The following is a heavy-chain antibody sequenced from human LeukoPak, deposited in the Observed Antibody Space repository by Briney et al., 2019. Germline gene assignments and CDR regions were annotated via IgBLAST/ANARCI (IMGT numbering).Heavy chain of an antibody. V-gene: IGHV3-30*18. CDR3: AKDRSSSSIPHFAY. CDR2: ISYDGSNK. Sequence: GGSLRLSCAASGFTFSSYSMNWVRQAPGKGLEWVAVISYDGSNKYYADSVKGRFTISRDNSKNTLYLQMNSLRAEDTAVYYCAKDRSSSSIPHFAYWGQGTLVTVSS. D-gene: IGHD6-13*01. J-gene: IGHJ4*02. CDR1: GFTFSSYS.